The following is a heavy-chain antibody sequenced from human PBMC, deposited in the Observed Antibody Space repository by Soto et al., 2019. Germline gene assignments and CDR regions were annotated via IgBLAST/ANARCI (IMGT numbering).Heavy chain of an antibody. Sequence: QLRLQESGPGLVKPSETLSLTCTVSGDPVSSSSYYWGWIRQPPGKGLEWIGSIYYSGSTYYSPSLETRVIISVDTSKNQFSLKLTSVTAADTAVYFCGRSALGIATLKLPDFWGQGTLVTVSS. CDR2: IYYSGST. J-gene: IGHJ4*02. D-gene: IGHD6-13*01. CDR3: GRSALGIATLKLPDF. V-gene: IGHV4-39*01. CDR1: GDPVSSSSYY.